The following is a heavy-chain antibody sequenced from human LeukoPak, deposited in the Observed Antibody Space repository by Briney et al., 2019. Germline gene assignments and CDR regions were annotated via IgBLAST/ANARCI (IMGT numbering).Heavy chain of an antibody. V-gene: IGHV1-69*05. CDR3: ARVMYYDFWSGSAPHDY. Sequence: SVKVSCKASGGTFSSYAISWVRQAPGQGLEWMGGIIPIFGTANYAQKFQGRVTITTDESTSTAYMELSSLRSEDTAVYYCARVMYYDFWSGSAPHDYWGQGTLVTVSS. D-gene: IGHD3-3*01. CDR2: IIPIFGTA. J-gene: IGHJ4*02. CDR1: GGTFSSYA.